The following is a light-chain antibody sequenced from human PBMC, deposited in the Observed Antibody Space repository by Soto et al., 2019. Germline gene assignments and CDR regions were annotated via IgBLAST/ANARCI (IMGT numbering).Light chain of an antibody. CDR3: SSYTTTNTQV. CDR2: DVS. CDR1: SSDVGGYNF. J-gene: IGLJ2*01. V-gene: IGLV2-14*01. Sequence: QSALTQPASVSESPGQSVTISCTGTSSDVGGYNFVSWYQQHPGKAPKLIIYDVSNRPPGVSDRFSASKSGNTASLSISGLQAEDEADYYCSSYTTTNTQVFGGGTKRPS.